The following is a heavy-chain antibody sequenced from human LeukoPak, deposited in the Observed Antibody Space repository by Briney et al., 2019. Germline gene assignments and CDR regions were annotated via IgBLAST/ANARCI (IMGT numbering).Heavy chain of an antibody. CDR3: ARVDIVLMVYAFDY. V-gene: IGHV4-39*07. CDR1: GGSISSSSYY. J-gene: IGHJ4*02. CDR2: IYYSGST. D-gene: IGHD2-8*01. Sequence: SETLSLTCTVSGGSISSSSYYWGWIRQPPGKGLGWIGSIYYSGSTYYNPSLKSRVTISVDTSKNQFSLKLSSVTAADTAVYYCARVDIVLMVYAFDYWGQGTLVTVSS.